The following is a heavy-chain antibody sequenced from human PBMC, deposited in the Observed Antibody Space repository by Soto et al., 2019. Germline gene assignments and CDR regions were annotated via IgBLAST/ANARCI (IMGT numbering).Heavy chain of an antibody. CDR3: ARAARYYYYGMDV. CDR1: GGSISSYY. Sequence: LSLTCTVSGGSISSYYWSWIRQPPGKGLEWIGYIYYSGSTNYNPSLKSRVTISVDTSKNQFSLKLSSVTAADTAVYYCARAARYYYYGMDVWGQGTTVTVSS. J-gene: IGHJ6*02. V-gene: IGHV4-59*01. CDR2: IYYSGST.